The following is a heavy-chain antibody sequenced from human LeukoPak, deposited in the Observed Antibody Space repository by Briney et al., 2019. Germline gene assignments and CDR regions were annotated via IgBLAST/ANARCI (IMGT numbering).Heavy chain of an antibody. V-gene: IGHV1-2*02. J-gene: IGHJ4*02. D-gene: IGHD3/OR15-3a*01. CDR3: SRGDWEDY. CDR2: IDSNSGDT. Sequence: ASVTVSCKASGYTFTNYYVHWVRQAPGQGLEWMGWIDSNSGDTDYARKFQGRVTTTRDTSISTAYMELSSLTSDDTATYYCSRGDWEDYWGQGTLVTVSS. CDR1: GYTFTNYY.